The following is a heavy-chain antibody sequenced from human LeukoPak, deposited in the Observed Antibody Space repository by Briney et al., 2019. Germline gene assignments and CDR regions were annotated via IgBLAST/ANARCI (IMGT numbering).Heavy chain of an antibody. CDR3: ARGSKAAPGTFDY. D-gene: IGHD6-13*01. V-gene: IGHV4-61*05. CDR2: IYYTGST. CDR1: GGSISSSSYY. J-gene: IGHJ4*02. Sequence: SETLSLTCTVSGGSISSSSYYWGWIRQPPGKGLEWIGYIYYTGSTDYNPSLKSRVAISVDTSKNQSSLKLSSVTAADTAVYYCARGSKAAPGTFDYWGQGTLVTVSS.